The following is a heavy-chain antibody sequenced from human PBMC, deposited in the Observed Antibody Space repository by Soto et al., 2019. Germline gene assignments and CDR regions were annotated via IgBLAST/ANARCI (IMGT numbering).Heavy chain of an antibody. D-gene: IGHD3-10*01. CDR2: IYWDDDK. V-gene: IGHV2-5*02. J-gene: IGHJ6*02. Sequence: QITLKESGPTLAKPTQTLTLTCSFSGFSLSTSGVGVGWIRQPPGKALEWLALIYWDDDKRYSPFLKSRLTITKDTSKNQVGLTMTNLDPVDTATYYCAHKASSGSFAHYGMGVWGQGTTVTVSS. CDR3: AHKASSGSFAHYGMGV. CDR1: GFSLSTSGVG.